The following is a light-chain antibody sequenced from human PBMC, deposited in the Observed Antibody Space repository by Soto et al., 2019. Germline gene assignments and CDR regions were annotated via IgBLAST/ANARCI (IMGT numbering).Light chain of an antibody. CDR2: KAS. J-gene: IGKJ1*01. V-gene: IGKV1-5*03. Sequence: DIQMTQSPSTLSASVGDRVTITCRASQSISSWLAWYQQKPGKATKLLSYKASSLERGVPSRISGSGSGTEFTLTISSLQPDDFATSYRPRSNSYTFGQGNKVEIK. CDR3: PRSNSYT. CDR1: QSISSW.